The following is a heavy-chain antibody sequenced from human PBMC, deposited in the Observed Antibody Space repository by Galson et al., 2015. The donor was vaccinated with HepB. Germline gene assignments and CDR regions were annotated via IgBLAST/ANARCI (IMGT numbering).Heavy chain of an antibody. CDR2: ISDGGGST. D-gene: IGHD3-22*01. CDR1: GFTFGSYA. CDR3: AIRASGYYAPFDY. V-gene: IGHV3-23*01. J-gene: IGHJ4*02. Sequence: SLRLSCAASGFTFGSYAMNWVRQAPGKGPEWVSAISDGGGSTYYADSVRGRLTISRDNSKNTLYLQMNSLRPEDTAVYYCAIRASGYYAPFDYWGQGTLVTVSS.